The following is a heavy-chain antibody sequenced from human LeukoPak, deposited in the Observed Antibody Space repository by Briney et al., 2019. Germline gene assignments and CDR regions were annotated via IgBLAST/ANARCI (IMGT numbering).Heavy chain of an antibody. CDR2: LYYGGST. Sequence: SETLSLTCSVSGGSITSSSYYWAWVRQPPGKGLEWIGSLYYGGSTYYNPSLKSRVTISVDTAKKHFSLKLTSVTAADTAVYYCARFRTLTTHFDYWGQGTLVTVSS. CDR3: ARFRTLTTHFDY. D-gene: IGHD4-11*01. CDR1: GGSITSSSYY. V-gene: IGHV4-39*02. J-gene: IGHJ4*02.